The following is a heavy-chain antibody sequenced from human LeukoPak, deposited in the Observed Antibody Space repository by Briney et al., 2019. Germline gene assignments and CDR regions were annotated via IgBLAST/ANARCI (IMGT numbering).Heavy chain of an antibody. J-gene: IGHJ4*02. Sequence: PGGSLRLSCAASGFTFSSYAMSWVRQAPGKGLEWVSAISGSGGSTYYADSVKGRFTISRDNSKNTLYLQMNSLRAEDTAVYYCARGRQTPPRYYYDSSGLYPYFDYWGQGTLVTVSS. D-gene: IGHD3-22*01. V-gene: IGHV3-23*01. CDR3: ARGRQTPPRYYYDSSGLYPYFDY. CDR1: GFTFSSYA. CDR2: ISGSGGST.